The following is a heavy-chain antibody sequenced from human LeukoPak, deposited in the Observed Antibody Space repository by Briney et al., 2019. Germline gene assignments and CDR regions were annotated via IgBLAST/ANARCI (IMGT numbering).Heavy chain of an antibody. Sequence: SETLSLTCSVSGGSISSYYWSWIRQPPGKGLEGIGYIYYSGSTNYSPSLKSRGTISVDTYKKQFSLKLSSVTGADTAVYYCARDYCDSGWSFDAFDIWGQGTMVTVSS. J-gene: IGHJ3*02. CDR2: IYYSGST. CDR1: GGSISSYY. CDR3: ARDYCDSGWSFDAFDI. D-gene: IGHD6-19*01. V-gene: IGHV4-59*01.